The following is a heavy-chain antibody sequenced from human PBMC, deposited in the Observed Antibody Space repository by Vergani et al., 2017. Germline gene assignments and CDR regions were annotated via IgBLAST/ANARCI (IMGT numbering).Heavy chain of an antibody. J-gene: IGHJ3*02. V-gene: IGHV3-7*01. Sequence: EVQLVESGGGLVQPGGSLRLSCAASGFTFSSYWMSWVRQAPGKGLEWVVNIKQDGSEKYYVDSVKGRFTISRDNAKNSLYLQMNSLRAEDTAVYYCARDRVRFLEWSDAFDIWGQGTMVTVSS. CDR3: ARDRVRFLEWSDAFDI. CDR2: IKQDGSEK. CDR1: GFTFSSYW. D-gene: IGHD3-3*01.